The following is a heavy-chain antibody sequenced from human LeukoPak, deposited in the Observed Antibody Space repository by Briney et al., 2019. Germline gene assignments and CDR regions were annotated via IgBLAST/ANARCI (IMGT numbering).Heavy chain of an antibody. J-gene: IGHJ4*02. Sequence: GGSLRLSCAASGFTFRSYGMQWVRQAPGKGLEWVAVISYDGIVKYYADSVKGRFTISRDNSKNTLYLQVSSLRTEDTAVYFCAKDNRGYFDFWGQGTLVTVSS. CDR2: ISYDGIVK. V-gene: IGHV3-30*18. D-gene: IGHD3-16*01. CDR3: AKDNRGYFDF. CDR1: GFTFRSYG.